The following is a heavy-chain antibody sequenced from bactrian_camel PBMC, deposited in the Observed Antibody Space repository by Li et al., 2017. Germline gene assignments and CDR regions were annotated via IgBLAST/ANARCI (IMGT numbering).Heavy chain of an antibody. D-gene: IGHD6*01. J-gene: IGHJ4*01. CDR3: ACANHPGWLDFEY. CDR2: INLSNNA. CDR1: GFTFRDSI. Sequence: HVQLVESGGGLVQPGESLRLSCEASGFTFRDSIMTWVRQAPGKGLEWVSTINLSNNAYAAASVKGRFTISGDNAKNTLYLQLNSLKTEDTAMYYCACANHPGWLDFEYWGQGTQVTVS. V-gene: IGHV3-2*01.